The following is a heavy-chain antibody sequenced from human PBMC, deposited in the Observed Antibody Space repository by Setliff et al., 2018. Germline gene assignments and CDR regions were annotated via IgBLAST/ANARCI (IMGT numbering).Heavy chain of an antibody. CDR2: IYSDGSA. Sequence: TLSLTCSVSGGILYDHWWTWIRQPAGAGLEWIGRIYSDGSADYNPSLRSRVTISVDKSKNQFFLKLTSMTAADTALYFCARERQGGFLEWAPFDSWGQGVVVTVSS. J-gene: IGHJ4*02. D-gene: IGHD3-3*01. CDR3: ARERQGGFLEWAPFDS. CDR1: GGILYDHW. V-gene: IGHV4-4*07.